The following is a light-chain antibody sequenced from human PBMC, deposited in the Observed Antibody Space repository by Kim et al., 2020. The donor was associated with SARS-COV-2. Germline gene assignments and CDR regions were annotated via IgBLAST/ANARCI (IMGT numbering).Light chain of an antibody. J-gene: IGLJ2*01. CDR3: QAWDSSTVV. CDR1: KLGDKY. Sequence: VTPGQTASITCSGDKLGDKYACWYQQKPGQSPVLVIYQYSKRPSGIPERFSGSNSGNTATLTISGTQAMDEADYYCQAWDSSTVVFGGGTQLTVL. V-gene: IGLV3-1*01. CDR2: QYS.